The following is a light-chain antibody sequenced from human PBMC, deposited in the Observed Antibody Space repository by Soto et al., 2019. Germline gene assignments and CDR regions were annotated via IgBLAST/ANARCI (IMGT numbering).Light chain of an antibody. J-gene: IGKJ4*01. CDR3: QQYNNWLRT. V-gene: IGKV3-11*01. CDR2: DAS. CDR1: QSVRTY. Sequence: EIVLTQSPVTLSLSPGERATLSCRASQSVRTYLAWYQVKPGQAPRLLIYDASRRASGVPARFSGSGSGTDFTLTISSLEPEDFALYYCQQYNNWLRTFGGGTKVEIK.